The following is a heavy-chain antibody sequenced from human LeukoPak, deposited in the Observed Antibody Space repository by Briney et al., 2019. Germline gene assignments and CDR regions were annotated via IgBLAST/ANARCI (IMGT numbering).Heavy chain of an antibody. Sequence: GASVKVSCKTSGYTFIGHYIHWVRQAPGQGLEWMGWINPNGGGTNYAQNFQGRFTMTRDTSISTAYMELSSLTSDDPAVYYCARGLWLTDYWGQGTLVTVSS. J-gene: IGHJ4*02. CDR3: ARGLWLTDY. D-gene: IGHD6-19*01. CDR1: GYTFIGHY. CDR2: INPNGGGT. V-gene: IGHV1-2*02.